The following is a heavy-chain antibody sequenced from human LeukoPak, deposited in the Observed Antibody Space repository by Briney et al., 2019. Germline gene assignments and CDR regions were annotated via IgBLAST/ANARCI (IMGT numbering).Heavy chain of an antibody. CDR3: ARGQTNYFDY. Sequence: GASVKVSCKASGYTFTGYYMLWVRQATGQGLEWMGWMNPNSGNTGYAQKFQGRVTMTRNTSISTAYMELSSLRSEDTAVYYCARGQTNYFDYWGQGTLVTVSS. V-gene: IGHV1-8*02. D-gene: IGHD1-1*01. CDR1: GYTFTGYY. CDR2: MNPNSGNT. J-gene: IGHJ4*02.